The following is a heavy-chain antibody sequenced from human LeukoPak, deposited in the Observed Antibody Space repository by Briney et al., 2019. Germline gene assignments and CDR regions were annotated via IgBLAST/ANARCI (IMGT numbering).Heavy chain of an antibody. Sequence: GGSLRLSCAASGFTFSSYEMNWVRQAPGKGLEWVSYISSSGSTIYYADSVKGQFTISRDNAKNSLYLQMNSLRAEDTAVYYCARWIRPRYYYYYMDVWGKGTTVTVSS. V-gene: IGHV3-48*03. CDR1: GFTFSSYE. CDR2: ISSSGSTI. J-gene: IGHJ6*03. D-gene: IGHD5-18*01. CDR3: ARWIRPRYYYYYMDV.